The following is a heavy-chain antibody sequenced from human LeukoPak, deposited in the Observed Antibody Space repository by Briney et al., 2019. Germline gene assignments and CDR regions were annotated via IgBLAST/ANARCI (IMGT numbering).Heavy chain of an antibody. CDR1: GYTFTSYG. Sequence: GASVKVSCMASGYTFTSYGISWVRQAPGQGLEWMGWISAYNGNTNYAQKLQGRVTTTTDTSTSTAYMELRSLRSDDTAVYYCAIPGLTYYYDSSGYYSLAYWGQGTLVTVSS. CDR2: ISAYNGNT. CDR3: AIPGLTYYYDSSGYYSLAY. V-gene: IGHV1-18*01. J-gene: IGHJ4*02. D-gene: IGHD3-22*01.